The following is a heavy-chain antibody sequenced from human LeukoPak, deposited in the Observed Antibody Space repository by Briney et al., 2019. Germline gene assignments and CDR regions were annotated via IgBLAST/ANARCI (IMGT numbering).Heavy chain of an antibody. D-gene: IGHD6-19*01. CDR2: MNPNSGNT. CDR3: ARDVVAGNDYYMDV. V-gene: IGHV1-8*01. J-gene: IGHJ6*03. Sequence: ASVKVSCKASGYTFTSYDINWVRQAPGQGLEWIGGMNPNSGNTGYAQKFQGRVTITTDTSTSTAYMELRILRSDDTAVYYCARDVVAGNDYYMDVWGKGTTVTVSS. CDR1: GYTFTSYD.